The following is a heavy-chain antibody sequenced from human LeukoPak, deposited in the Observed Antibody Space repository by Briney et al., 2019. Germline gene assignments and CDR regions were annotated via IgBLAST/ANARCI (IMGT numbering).Heavy chain of an antibody. J-gene: IGHJ4*02. V-gene: IGHV3-7*01. CDR3: ARDGGGPLD. Sequence: GGSLRLSCAGSGFTFRDDWMSWVRRAPGKGLEWVANIKQEGNEKNYLDSVKGRFTISRDNARNSLYLQMNRLRADDTAVYYCARDGGGPLDWGQGTLVTVSS. CDR2: IKQEGNEK. CDR1: GFTFRDDW. D-gene: IGHD3-10*01.